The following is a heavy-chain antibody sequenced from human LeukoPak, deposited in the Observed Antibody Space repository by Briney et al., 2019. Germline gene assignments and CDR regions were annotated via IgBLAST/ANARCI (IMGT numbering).Heavy chain of an antibody. CDR3: AKCPPGWELRYYFDY. D-gene: IGHD1-26*01. Sequence: GGSLRLSCAASGFTFSSYAMSWVRQAPGKGLEWVSAISGSGGSTYYADSVKGRFTISRDNSKNTLYLQMNSLRAEDTVVYYCAKCPPGWELRYYFDYWGQGTLVTASS. V-gene: IGHV3-23*01. CDR1: GFTFSSYA. J-gene: IGHJ4*02. CDR2: ISGSGGST.